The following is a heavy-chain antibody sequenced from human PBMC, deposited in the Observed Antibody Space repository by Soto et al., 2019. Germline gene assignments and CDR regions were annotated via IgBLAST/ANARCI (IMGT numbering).Heavy chain of an antibody. V-gene: IGHV3-23*01. CDR3: AKGPHYYGSGSQYGMDV. CDR1: GVTFSSYA. CDR2: ISGSGGST. Sequence: PGGSLRLSCAASGVTFSSYAMSWVRQAPGKGLEWVSAISGSGGSTYYADSVKGRFTISRDNSKNTLYLQMNSLRAEDTAVYYCAKGPHYYGSGSQYGMDVWGQGTTVTVSS. D-gene: IGHD3-10*01. J-gene: IGHJ6*02.